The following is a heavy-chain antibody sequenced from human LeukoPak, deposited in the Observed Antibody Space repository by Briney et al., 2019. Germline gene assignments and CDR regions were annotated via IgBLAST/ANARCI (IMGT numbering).Heavy chain of an antibody. V-gene: IGHV1-69*05. J-gene: IGHJ5*02. Sequence: VASVKVSCKASGGTFSSYAISWVRQAPGQGLEWMGRIIPIFGIANYAQKFQGRVTITTDESTSTAYMELSSLRSEDTAVYYCATVYCSGGSCYSNWFDPWGQGTLVTVSS. CDR1: GGTFSSYA. CDR2: IIPIFGIA. D-gene: IGHD2-15*01. CDR3: ATVYCSGGSCYSNWFDP.